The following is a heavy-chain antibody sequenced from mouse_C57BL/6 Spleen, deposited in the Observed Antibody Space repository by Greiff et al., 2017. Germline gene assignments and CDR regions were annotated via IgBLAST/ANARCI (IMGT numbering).Heavy chain of an antibody. CDR2: IDPSDSYT. V-gene: IGHV1-50*01. CDR1: GYTFTSYW. CDR3: ARGGLITTVAFDY. Sequence: VQLQQPGAELVKPGASVKLSCKASGYTFTSYWMQWVKQRPGQGLEWIGEIDPSDSYTNYNQKFKGTATLTVDTSSSTAYMQLSSLTSEDSAVYYCARGGLITTVAFDYWGQGTTLTVSS. J-gene: IGHJ2*01. D-gene: IGHD1-1*01.